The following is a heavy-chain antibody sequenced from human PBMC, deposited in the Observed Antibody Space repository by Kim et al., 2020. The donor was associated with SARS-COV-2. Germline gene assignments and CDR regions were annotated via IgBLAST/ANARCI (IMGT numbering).Heavy chain of an antibody. CDR1: GFTFGDYA. CDR2: IRSKAYGGTT. CDR3: TRVGYSGSYLVNY. D-gene: IGHD1-26*01. Sequence: GGSLRLSCTASGFTFGDYAMSWVRQAPGKGLEWVGFIRSKAYGGTTEYAASVKGRFTISRDDSKSIAYLQMNSLKTEDTAVYYCTRVGYSGSYLVNYWGQGTLVTVSS. J-gene: IGHJ4*02. V-gene: IGHV3-49*04.